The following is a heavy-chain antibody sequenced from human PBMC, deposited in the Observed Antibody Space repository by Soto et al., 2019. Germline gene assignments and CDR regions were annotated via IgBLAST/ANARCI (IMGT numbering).Heavy chain of an antibody. CDR1: GGSISSYY. V-gene: IGHV4-59*08. Sequence: QVQLQESGPGLVKPSETLSLTCTVSGGSISSYYWSWIRQPPGKGLEWIGYIFYSGSTNYNPSLKSRVTISVDPSKNQFSLNLSSVTAEDTAVYYCARLYGLDAFDFWGQGTMVTVSS. CDR3: ARLYGLDAFDF. J-gene: IGHJ3*01. D-gene: IGHD3-16*02. CDR2: IFYSGST.